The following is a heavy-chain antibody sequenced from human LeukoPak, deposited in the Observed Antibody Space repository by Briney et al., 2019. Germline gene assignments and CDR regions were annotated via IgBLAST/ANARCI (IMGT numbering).Heavy chain of an antibody. CDR2: INPNSGGT. V-gene: IGHV1-2*02. Sequence: ASVKVSCKASGYTFTGYYMHWVRQAPGQGLEWMGWINPNSGGTNYAQKFQGRVTMTRDTSISTAYMELSRLRSDDTAVYFCARDAGILGEVNIGHFDYWGQGTLVTVSS. D-gene: IGHD3-3*01. CDR3: ARDAGILGEVNIGHFDY. CDR1: GYTFTGYY. J-gene: IGHJ4*02.